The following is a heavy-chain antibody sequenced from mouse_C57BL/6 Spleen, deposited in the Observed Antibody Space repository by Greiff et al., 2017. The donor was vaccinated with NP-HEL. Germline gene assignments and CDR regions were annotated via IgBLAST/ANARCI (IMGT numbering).Heavy chain of an antibody. J-gene: IGHJ4*01. V-gene: IGHV5-12*01. D-gene: IGHD6-1*01. Sequence: EVKLVESGGGLVQPGGSLKLSCAASGFTFSDYYMYWVRQTPEQRLEWVAYISNGGGSTYYPDTVKGRFTISRDNATNTLYLQMSRLKSEDTARYYGARSSLFYAMDYWGQGTSVTVAS. CDR1: GFTFSDYY. CDR3: ARSSLFYAMDY. CDR2: ISNGGGST.